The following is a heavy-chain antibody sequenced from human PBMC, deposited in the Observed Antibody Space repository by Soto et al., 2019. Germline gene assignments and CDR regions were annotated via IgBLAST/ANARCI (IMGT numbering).Heavy chain of an antibody. V-gene: IGHV4-39*01. J-gene: IGHJ6*02. CDR2: IYYSGST. Sequence: SESLSRTCTGSCGSISSSRYDSCCIRPPPGKGLEWIGSIYYSGSTYYNPSLKSRVTISVDTSKNQFSLKLSSVTAADTAVYYCATSRADYYYGMDVWGQGTTVTVS. CDR1: CGSISSSRYD. CDR3: ATSRADYYYGMDV.